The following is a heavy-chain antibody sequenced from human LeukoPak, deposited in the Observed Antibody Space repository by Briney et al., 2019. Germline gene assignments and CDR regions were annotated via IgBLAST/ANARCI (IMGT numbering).Heavy chain of an antibody. CDR2: ISYDGSNK. CDR1: GFTFSSYA. D-gene: IGHD3-10*01. J-gene: IGHJ4*02. CDR3: ARDASGSGIFDY. V-gene: IGHV3-30*04. Sequence: GGSLRLSCAASGFTFSSYAMHWVRQAPGKGLEWVVVISYDGSNKYYADSVKGRFTISRDNSKNTLYLQMNSLRAEDTAVYYCARDASGSGIFDYWGQGTLVTVSS.